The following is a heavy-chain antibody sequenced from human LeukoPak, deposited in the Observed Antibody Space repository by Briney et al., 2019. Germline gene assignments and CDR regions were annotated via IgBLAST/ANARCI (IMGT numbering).Heavy chain of an antibody. CDR3: AKGPNAFDI. J-gene: IGHJ3*02. Sequence: GGSLRLSCTVSGFSLSSYALSWVRRAPGKGLEWVSATSSSDAGKYYADSVRGRFTISRDNSRNTMYLQMNSLRAEDTAVYYCAKGPNAFDIWGQGTMVTVSS. V-gene: IGHV3-23*01. CDR2: TSSSDAGK. CDR1: GFSLSSYA.